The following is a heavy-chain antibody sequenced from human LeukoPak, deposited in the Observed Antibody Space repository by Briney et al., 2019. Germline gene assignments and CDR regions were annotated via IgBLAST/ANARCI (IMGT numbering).Heavy chain of an antibody. CDR1: GSTFSSYA. Sequence: GGTLRLSCAASGSTFSSYAINWVRQAPGKGLEWVSSISASGGSTYYADSVKGRFTISRDNSKNTLYLQMNSLRAEDTAVYYCARSSWGLASFDYWGQGTLVTVSS. CDR2: ISASGGST. V-gene: IGHV3-23*01. J-gene: IGHJ4*02. D-gene: IGHD1-26*01. CDR3: ARSSWGLASFDY.